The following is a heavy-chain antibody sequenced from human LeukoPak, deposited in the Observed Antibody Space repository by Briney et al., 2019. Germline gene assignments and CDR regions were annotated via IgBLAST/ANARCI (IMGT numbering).Heavy chain of an antibody. CDR3: ARGPTEALGFTYYDFWSGHQYYFDY. CDR2: INWNGGST. J-gene: IGHJ4*02. D-gene: IGHD3-3*01. V-gene: IGHV3-20*04. CDR1: GFTFDDYG. Sequence: GGSLRLSCAPSGFTFDDYGMSWVRQAPGKGLEWVSGINWNGGSTGYADSVKGRFTISRDNAKNSLYLQMNSLRAEDTAVYYCARGPTEALGFTYYDFWSGHQYYFDYWGQGTLVTVSS.